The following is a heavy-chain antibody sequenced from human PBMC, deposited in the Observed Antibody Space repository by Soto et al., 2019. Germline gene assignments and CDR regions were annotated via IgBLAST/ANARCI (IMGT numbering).Heavy chain of an antibody. CDR1: GVTFSTHA. D-gene: IGHD1-20*01. Sequence: QVHLVESGGGVAQPGRSLRLSCAASGVTFSTHAMHWVRQAPGKGLEWVAFISNNGSNKYYADSVKGRFTITRDNSKNKLYMQTNSLRVEKTGVSYSVNGFWNNWASVYWGQGTLVSVSS. CDR3: VNGFWNNWASVY. CDR2: ISNNGSNK. J-gene: IGHJ4*02. V-gene: IGHV3-30*18.